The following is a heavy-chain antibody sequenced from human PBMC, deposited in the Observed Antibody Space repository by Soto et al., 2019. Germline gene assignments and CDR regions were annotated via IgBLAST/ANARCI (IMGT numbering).Heavy chain of an antibody. CDR3: AFGDVLRY. J-gene: IGHJ4*02. V-gene: IGHV3-30*03. D-gene: IGHD2-21*01. CDR1: GFTFSSYG. Sequence: QVQLVESGGGVVQPGRSLRLSCAASGFTFSSYGMHWVRQAPGKGLEWVAVISYDGSNKYYADSVKGRFTISRDNSKNTLYLQMNSLRAEDTAVYYCAFGDVLRYWGQGTLVTVS. CDR2: ISYDGSNK.